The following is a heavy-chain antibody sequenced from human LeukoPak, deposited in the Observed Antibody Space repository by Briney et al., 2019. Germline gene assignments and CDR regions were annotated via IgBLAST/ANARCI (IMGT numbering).Heavy chain of an antibody. Sequence: SETLSLTCTVYGGSISSSSYYWGWIHQPPGKGLEWIGSIYYSGSTYYNPSLKSRVTISVDTSKNQFSLKLSSVTAADTAVYYSARAVGATTWYYYYYMDVWGKGTTVTISS. V-gene: IGHV4-39*07. CDR1: GGSISSSSYY. J-gene: IGHJ6*03. CDR2: IYYSGST. CDR3: ARAVGATTWYYYYYMDV. D-gene: IGHD1-26*01.